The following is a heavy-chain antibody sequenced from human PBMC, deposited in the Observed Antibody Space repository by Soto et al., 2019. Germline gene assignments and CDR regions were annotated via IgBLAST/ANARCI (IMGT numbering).Heavy chain of an antibody. CDR2: IYYSGIT. J-gene: IGHJ6*02. CDR3: ARYKSNYYYGMDV. Sequence: PAGSLRLSCAASGFTFSDYALSCVRQAPGKGLEWIGYIYYSGITNYNPSLKSRVTISVDTSKNQFSLKLSSVTAADTAVYYCARYKSNYYYGMDVWGQGT. D-gene: IGHD1-20*01. CDR1: GFTFSDYA. V-gene: IGHV4-59*07.